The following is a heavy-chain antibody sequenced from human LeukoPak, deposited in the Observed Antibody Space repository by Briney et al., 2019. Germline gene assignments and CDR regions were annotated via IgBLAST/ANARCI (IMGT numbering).Heavy chain of an antibody. V-gene: IGHV1-18*01. Sequence: ALLKVSCKASGYTFNSYGISWGRQAPGQGLEWRGWISVYNGHTNYAQKLQGRVTMTTDTSTSTPYMELGSLRSDDTAVYYCARAGWWELPRYAFDIWGQGTVVTVSS. CDR3: ARAGWWELPRYAFDI. CDR2: ISVYNGHT. CDR1: GYTFNSYG. D-gene: IGHD1-26*01. J-gene: IGHJ3*02.